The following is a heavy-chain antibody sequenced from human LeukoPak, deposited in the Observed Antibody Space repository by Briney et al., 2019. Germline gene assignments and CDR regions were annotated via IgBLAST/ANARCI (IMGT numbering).Heavy chain of an antibody. D-gene: IGHD2-8*02. CDR1: GDSASSNRAT. Sequence: SQTLSLTCAISGDSASSNRATWNWIRQSPSRGLEWLGRTYYISKWYNDYAVSVKSRITINPDTSKNQFSLHLNSVTPEDTAVYFCARDQSWTTGFDIWGQGTVVTVSS. V-gene: IGHV6-1*01. J-gene: IGHJ3*02. CDR2: TYYISKWYN. CDR3: ARDQSWTTGFDI.